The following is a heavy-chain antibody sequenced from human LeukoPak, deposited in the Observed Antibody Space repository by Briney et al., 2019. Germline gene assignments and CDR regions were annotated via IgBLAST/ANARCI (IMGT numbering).Heavy chain of an antibody. CDR1: GFTSSSYA. J-gene: IGHJ4*02. V-gene: IGHV3-30*04. Sequence: PGGSLRLSCAASGFTSSSYAMHWVRQAPGKGLEWVAVISYDGSNKYYADSVKGRFTISRDNSKNTLYLQMNSLRAEDTAVYYCARDTSSSPILDYWGQGTLVTVSS. CDR3: ARDTSSSPILDY. D-gene: IGHD6-6*01. CDR2: ISYDGSNK.